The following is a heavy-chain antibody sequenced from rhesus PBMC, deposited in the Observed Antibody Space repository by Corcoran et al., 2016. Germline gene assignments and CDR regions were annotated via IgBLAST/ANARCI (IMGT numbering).Heavy chain of an antibody. D-gene: IGHD3-28*01. J-gene: IGHJ4*01. CDR3: ARGGMIFDY. V-gene: IGHV4-160*01. CDR1: GASISSYY. CDR2: IFGSGGST. Sequence: QVQLQESGPGLVKPSETLSLTCAVSGASISSYYWSWIRQPPGKGLGWIGRIFGSGGSTDNNPSLKRRVTISTDTSKNQFSLKLSSVTAADTAVYYCARGGMIFDYWGQGVLVTVSS.